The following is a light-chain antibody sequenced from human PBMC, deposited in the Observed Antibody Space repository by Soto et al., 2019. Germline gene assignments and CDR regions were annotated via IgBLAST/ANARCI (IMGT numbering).Light chain of an antibody. CDR3: AAGGTAGDDGLSSPFYV. Sequence: QSALTQPPSASGTPGQTVTISCSGSSSNIGDNPVNWYQQLPGAAPKLLIFRDNQRPSGVSDRFSGSRSGTSASLAISGLRSEDEADYYCAAGGTAGDDGLSSPFYVFGTGTKVTVL. CDR2: RDN. J-gene: IGLJ1*01. V-gene: IGLV1-47*01. CDR1: SSNIGDNP.